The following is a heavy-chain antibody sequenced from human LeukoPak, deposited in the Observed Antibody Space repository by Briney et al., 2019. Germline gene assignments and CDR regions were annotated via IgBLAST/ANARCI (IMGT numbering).Heavy chain of an antibody. CDR2: ITGTGGST. J-gene: IGHJ4*02. CDR1: GFTFSSYA. Sequence: GGSLRLSCAASGFTFSSYAMSWVRQAPGKGLEWVSAITGTGGSTYYAASVKGRFTVSRDNSKNTLYLQMSSLRAEDTAIYYCAKDLRGYYDLEAFFDYWGQGTLVTVSS. D-gene: IGHD3-3*01. CDR3: AKDLRGYYDLEAFFDY. V-gene: IGHV3-23*01.